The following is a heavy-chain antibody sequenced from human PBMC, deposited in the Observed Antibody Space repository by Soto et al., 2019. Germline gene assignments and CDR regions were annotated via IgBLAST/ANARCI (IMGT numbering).Heavy chain of an antibody. CDR1: GGSVTSSTYY. CDR2: VHNSGVT. V-gene: IGHV4-61*01. J-gene: IGHJ3*02. CDR3: AREPMIARVDAFDS. Sequence: QVLLQESGPGLVKPSETLSLICSVSGGSVTSSTYYWSWIRQPPGKGLEWLGHVHNSGVTNYNPSIRSRVTISLDKSKNQISLNLRSVTARDTAVYFCAREPMIARVDAFDSWGPGTMVIVSS. D-gene: IGHD2-21*01.